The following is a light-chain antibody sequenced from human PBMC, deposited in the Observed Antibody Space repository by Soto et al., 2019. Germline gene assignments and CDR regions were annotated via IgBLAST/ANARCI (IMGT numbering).Light chain of an antibody. CDR1: SSDVGGYNY. CDR2: DVS. Sequence: QSVLTQPASVSGSPGQSITISCTGTSSDVGGYNYVSWYQQHPGKAPKLMIYDVSNRPSGVSNRFSGSKSGNTASLIISGLQAEDEADYYCSSYTSSSTLFYVFGTGTKVTVL. V-gene: IGLV2-14*01. CDR3: SSYTSSSTLFYV. J-gene: IGLJ1*01.